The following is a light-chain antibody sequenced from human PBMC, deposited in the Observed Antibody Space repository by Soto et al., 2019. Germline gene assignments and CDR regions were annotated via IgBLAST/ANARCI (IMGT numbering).Light chain of an antibody. CDR3: QQHGRSPQT. CDR1: QSVSSN. V-gene: IGKV3-20*01. Sequence: EIVMTQSPATLSVSPGERATLSCRASQSVSSNLAWYQQKPGQAPRLLIYGASNRATGIPDRFSGSGSGTDFTLTIRRLEPEDFAVYYCQQHGRSPQTFGQGTKV. CDR2: GAS. J-gene: IGKJ1*01.